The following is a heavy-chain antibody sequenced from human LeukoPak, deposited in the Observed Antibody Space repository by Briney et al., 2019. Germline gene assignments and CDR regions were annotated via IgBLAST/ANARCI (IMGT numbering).Heavy chain of an antibody. CDR2: IGSTI. Sequence: GGSLRLSCVASGFSLSDYYMSWIRQAPGKGLEWVSYIGSTIYYADSVKGRFTISRDNAKNSLYLQMNSLRAEDTAVYYCARDRGIAGTTGYYYMDVWGKGTTVTVSS. D-gene: IGHD1-14*01. CDR3: ARDRGIAGTTGYYYMDV. J-gene: IGHJ6*03. CDR1: GFSLSDYY. V-gene: IGHV3-11*04.